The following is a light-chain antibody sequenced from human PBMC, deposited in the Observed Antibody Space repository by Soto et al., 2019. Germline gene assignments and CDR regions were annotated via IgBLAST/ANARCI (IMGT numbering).Light chain of an antibody. CDR3: QQIYSSPLT. V-gene: IGKV1-39*01. Sequence: DIQMTQSPSSLSAFAGDRVTITCRAGQSIGTSLTWYQQKVGKAPKLLIYTASTLQSGVPSRFSGSGSGTDFTLTINSLQPEDFATYYCQQIYSSPLTFGQGTKVEIK. J-gene: IGKJ1*01. CDR2: TAS. CDR1: QSIGTS.